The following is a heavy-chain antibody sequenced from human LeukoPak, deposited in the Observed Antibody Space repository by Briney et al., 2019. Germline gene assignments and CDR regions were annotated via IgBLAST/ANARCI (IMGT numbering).Heavy chain of an antibody. CDR3: ARDFWGAYRVDFFDF. J-gene: IGHJ4*02. D-gene: IGHD3-3*01. V-gene: IGHV3-7*01. CDR1: GFTFTNYW. Sequence: PGGSLRLSCAASGFTFTNYWVGWVRRAPGKGLEWVANMKQDGSETYYVDSVRGRFTISRDNAQNSLYLQMNNLRAEDTAVYYCARDFWGAYRVDFFDFWGQGILVTVSS. CDR2: MKQDGSET.